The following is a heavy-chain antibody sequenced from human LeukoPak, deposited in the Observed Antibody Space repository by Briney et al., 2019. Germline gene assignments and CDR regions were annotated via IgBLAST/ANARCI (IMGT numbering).Heavy chain of an antibody. V-gene: IGHV3-30*04. CDR2: ISYDETNR. J-gene: IGHJ6*03. CDR3: AKDPSSSYYFYMDV. Sequence: GGSLRLSCAASGFAFSRYSIHWVRQTPGKGLEWVAVISYDETNRFYADSVKGRFTISRDNSKNTLFLQMNSLTAEDTAVYYCAKDPSSSYYFYMDVWGKGTTVTVSS. D-gene: IGHD3-16*02. CDR1: GFAFSRYS.